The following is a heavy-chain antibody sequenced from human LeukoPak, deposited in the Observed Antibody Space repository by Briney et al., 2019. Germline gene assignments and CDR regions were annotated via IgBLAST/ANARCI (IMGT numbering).Heavy chain of an antibody. CDR1: GYTFTSYA. Sequence: ASVKVSCKASGYTFTSYAMNWVRQAPGHGLECMGWINTNTGNPTYAQGFTGRFVFSLDTSVSTAYLQISSLKAEDTAVYYCARAPGYLRGSYVRYFDYWGQGTLVTVSS. D-gene: IGHD1-26*01. CDR2: INTNTGNP. V-gene: IGHV7-4-1*02. J-gene: IGHJ4*02. CDR3: ARAPGYLRGSYVRYFDY.